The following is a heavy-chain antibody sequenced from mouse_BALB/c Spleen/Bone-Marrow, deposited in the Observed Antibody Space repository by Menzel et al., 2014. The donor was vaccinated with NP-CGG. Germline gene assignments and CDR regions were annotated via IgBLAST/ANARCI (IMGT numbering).Heavy chain of an antibody. Sequence: EVHLVESGGGLVQPGDSLRLSCATSGFTFSDFHMEWVRQPPGKRLEWIAASRNKAKHYTTEYSASVKGRFIVSRDTSQSILYLQMNALRAEDTAIYYCARDVGYGNYFVYWGQGTLVTVSA. CDR2: SRNKAKHYTT. D-gene: IGHD2-10*02. J-gene: IGHJ3*01. CDR1: GFTFSDFH. V-gene: IGHV7-1*02. CDR3: ARDVGYGNYFVY.